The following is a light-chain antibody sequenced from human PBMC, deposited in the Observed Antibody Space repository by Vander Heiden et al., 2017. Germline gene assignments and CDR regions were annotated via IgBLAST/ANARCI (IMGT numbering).Light chain of an antibody. CDR1: SGSIASNY. CDR2: ENN. Sequence: NFMLTQPHSVSESPGKTVTISCPRSSGSIASNYVQWYQQRPGSSPTTVIYENNQRPSGVPDRFSGSIDSSSNSASLTIAGLKTEDEADYYCQSYDSSNLNWVFGGGTKLTVL. J-gene: IGLJ3*02. CDR3: QSYDSSNLNWV. V-gene: IGLV6-57*01.